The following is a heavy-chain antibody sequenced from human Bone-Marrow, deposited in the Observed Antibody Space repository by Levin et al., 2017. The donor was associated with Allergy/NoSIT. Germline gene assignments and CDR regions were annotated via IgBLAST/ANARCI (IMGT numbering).Heavy chain of an antibody. CDR1: GGTFSSYA. CDR2: IIPIFGTA. J-gene: IGHJ4*02. V-gene: IGHV1-69*13. D-gene: IGHD2-2*01. Sequence: SVKVSCKASGGTFSSYAISWVRQAPGQGLEWMGGIIPIFGTANYAQKFQGRVTITADESTSTAYMELSSLRSEDTAVYYCARTLCSSTSCYGYYFDYWGQGTLVTVSS. CDR3: ARTLCSSTSCYGYYFDY.